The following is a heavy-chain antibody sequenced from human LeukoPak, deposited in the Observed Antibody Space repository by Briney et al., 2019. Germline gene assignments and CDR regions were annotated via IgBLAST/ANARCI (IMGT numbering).Heavy chain of an antibody. D-gene: IGHD6-19*01. CDR2: ISSSSSNV. V-gene: IGHV3-21*01. J-gene: IGHJ4*02. Sequence: GGSLRFSCAANGLKFSSYSMNWVGHAPSEVLDRVSSISSSSSNVYFTNSVKGRFTISRDNATYSLYLQMNSLRAEDTAVYYCARDLIVVAGGGSFDYWGQGTLVTVSS. CDR1: GLKFSSYS. CDR3: ARDLIVVAGGGSFDY.